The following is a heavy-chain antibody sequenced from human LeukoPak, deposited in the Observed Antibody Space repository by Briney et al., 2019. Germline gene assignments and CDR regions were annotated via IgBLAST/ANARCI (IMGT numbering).Heavy chain of an antibody. CDR2: IYSGGST. V-gene: IGHV3-53*01. Sequence: GGSLRLSCAASGFTVSSNYMSWVRQAPGKGLEWVSVIYSGGSTYYADSVKGRFTISRDNSKNTLYLQMNSLRAEDTAVYYCAREKEEYYYDSSGFPDIWGQGTMVTVSS. D-gene: IGHD3-22*01. CDR1: GFTVSSNY. J-gene: IGHJ3*02. CDR3: AREKEEYYYDSSGFPDI.